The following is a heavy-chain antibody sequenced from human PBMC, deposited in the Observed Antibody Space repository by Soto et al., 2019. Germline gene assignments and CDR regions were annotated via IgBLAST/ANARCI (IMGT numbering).Heavy chain of an antibody. CDR2: IYYSGRT. Sequence: QVQLQESGPGLVKPSQTLSLTCTVSGGSISSGGYYWSWIRQHPGKGLEWIGYIYYSGRTYYNPSLKSRVTISVDTTKNHFSLKLSSVTAADTAVYYCARGGGYSSGGSCDYCYFDLWGRGTLVTVSS. V-gene: IGHV4-31*03. J-gene: IGHJ2*01. CDR1: GGSISSGGYY. CDR3: ARGGGYSSGGSCDYCYFDL. D-gene: IGHD2-15*01.